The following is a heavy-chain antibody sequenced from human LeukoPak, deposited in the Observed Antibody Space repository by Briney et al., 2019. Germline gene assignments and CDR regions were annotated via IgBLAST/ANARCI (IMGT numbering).Heavy chain of an antibody. V-gene: IGHV3-23*01. CDR3: RFYTSGSGY. D-gene: IGHD3-22*01. CDR1: GFTFSTSA. J-gene: IGHJ4*02. Sequence: GGSLRLSCEVLGFTFSTSAMSWVRQAPGKGLEWVSGIRASDDTTYYVDSVKGRFTVSRDNSKNTLYLQMNSLRVEDTAVYYCRFYTSGSGYWGQGTLVTVSS. CDR2: IRASDDTT.